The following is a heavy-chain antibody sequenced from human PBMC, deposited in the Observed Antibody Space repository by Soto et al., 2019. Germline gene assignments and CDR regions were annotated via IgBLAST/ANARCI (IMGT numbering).Heavy chain of an antibody. CDR1: GFTFSSYA. V-gene: IGHV3-23*01. Sequence: EVQLLESGGGLVQPGGSLRLSCAASGFTFSSYAMRWVRQAPGKGLEWVSAISGSGGSTYYADSVKGRFTISRDNSKNTLYLQINSLRAEDTAVYYCAKDLYSGSYPPGYWGQGTLVTVSS. CDR3: AKDLYSGSYPPGY. CDR2: ISGSGGST. J-gene: IGHJ4*02. D-gene: IGHD1-26*01.